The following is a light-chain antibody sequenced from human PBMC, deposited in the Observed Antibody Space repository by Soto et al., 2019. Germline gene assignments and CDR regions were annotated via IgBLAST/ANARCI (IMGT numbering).Light chain of an antibody. J-gene: IGLJ1*01. V-gene: IGLV2-14*01. CDR2: DVT. CDR1: SSDVGGYNY. CDR3: CSFTTTRTYV. Sequence: QSALTQPASVSGSPGQSIALSCTGNSSDVGGYNYVSWYQQHPGKAPKLMIYDVTNRPSGVSDRFSGSKSGTTASLTISGLQAEDEADYYCCSFTTTRTYVFVTGTKLTVL.